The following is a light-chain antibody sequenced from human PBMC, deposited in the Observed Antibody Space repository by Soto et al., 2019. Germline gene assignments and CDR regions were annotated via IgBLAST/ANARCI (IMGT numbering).Light chain of an antibody. CDR1: RRDIGGYDH. J-gene: IGLJ2*01. V-gene: IGLV2-8*01. CDR2: EVS. Sequence: QSALTQPPSASGSPGQSVTVSCTGTRRDIGGYDHVSWYQQHPGKAPKLMIFEVSKRPSGVPDRFSASKSGNTASLTVSGLQAEDEADYYCTSYAVSNSLLFGGGTKLTVL. CDR3: TSYAVSNSLL.